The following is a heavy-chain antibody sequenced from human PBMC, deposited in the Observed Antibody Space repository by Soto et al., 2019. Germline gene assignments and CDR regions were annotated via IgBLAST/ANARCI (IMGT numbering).Heavy chain of an antibody. CDR2: ITSSSSYI. CDR3: AREDGVVGSSSAFDH. V-gene: IGHV3-21*01. D-gene: IGHD1-26*01. Sequence: PGGSLRLSCAASGFTFSLYSMIWVRQAPGKGLEWVASITSSSSYIYYEDSLKGRFTISRDNAKNSLFLQMNRLRAEDTAIYYCAREDGVVGSSSAFDHWGLGTLVTVSS. J-gene: IGHJ4*02. CDR1: GFTFSLYS.